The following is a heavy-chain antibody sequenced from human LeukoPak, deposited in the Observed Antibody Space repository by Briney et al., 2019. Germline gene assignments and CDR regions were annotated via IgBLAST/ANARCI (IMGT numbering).Heavy chain of an antibody. J-gene: IGHJ4*02. CDR1: SGSVNSGSYY. V-gene: IGHV4-61*01. CDR2: IYYSGST. Sequence: PSETLPLTCTVSSGSVNSGSYYWNWIRQPPGKGLEWVGYIYYSGSTNYNPSLKSRVTISVDTAKNQLSLKLSSVTAADMAVYYCARRAVYSGSWYEYWGQGTLVTVSS. D-gene: IGHD6-13*01. CDR3: ARRAVYSGSWYEY.